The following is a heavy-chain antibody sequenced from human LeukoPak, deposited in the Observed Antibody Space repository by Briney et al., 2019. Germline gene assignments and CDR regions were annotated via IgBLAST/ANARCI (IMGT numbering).Heavy chain of an antibody. J-gene: IGHJ3*02. V-gene: IGHV4-30-2*06. CDR3: ARVGAIDWLSPHDAFDI. CDR1: GGSISNGGYY. Sequence: SETLSLTCTVSGGSISNGGYYWSWIRQSPGKGLEWIGYIYHSGSTYYNPSLKSRVTISVDRSKNQFSLKLSSVTAADTAVYYCARVGAIDWLSPHDAFDIWGQGTMVTVSS. D-gene: IGHD3-9*01. CDR2: IYHSGST.